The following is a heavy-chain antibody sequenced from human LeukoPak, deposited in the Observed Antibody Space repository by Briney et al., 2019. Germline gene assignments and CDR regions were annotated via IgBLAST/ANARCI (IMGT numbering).Heavy chain of an antibody. CDR1: GFTFSSYW. Sequence: GGSLRLSCAASGFTFSSYWMSWVRQAPGKGLEWVANIKQDGSEKYYVDSVKGRFTISRDNAKNSLYLQMNSLRAEDTAVYYCARDPRYYCGGLFDPWGQGTLVTVSS. D-gene: IGHD3-10*01. CDR2: IKQDGSEK. CDR3: ARDPRYYCGGLFDP. V-gene: IGHV3-7*01. J-gene: IGHJ5*02.